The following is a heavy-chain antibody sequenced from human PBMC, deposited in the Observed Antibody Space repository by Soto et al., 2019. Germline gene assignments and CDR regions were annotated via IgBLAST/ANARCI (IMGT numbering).Heavy chain of an antibody. J-gene: IGHJ4*02. D-gene: IGHD3-22*01. CDR1: GGTFSSYA. Sequence: GASVKVSCKASGGTFSSYAISWVRQAPGQGLELMGGIIPIFGTANYAQKFQGRVTITADESTSTAYMELSSLRSEDTAVYYCARKGTYYYDSSGYGFDYWGQGTLVTVSS. V-gene: IGHV1-69*13. CDR3: ARKGTYYYDSSGYGFDY. CDR2: IIPIFGTA.